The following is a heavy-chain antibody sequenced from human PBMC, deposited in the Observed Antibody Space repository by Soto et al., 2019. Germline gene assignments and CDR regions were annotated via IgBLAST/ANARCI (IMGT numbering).Heavy chain of an antibody. Sequence: EVQLLESGGGTVPPGGSLRLSCAASGFTFSNYAMSWVRQAPGRGLEWVLAISGSGGNTYHADSVKGRFAISRDNPKNTLFLQMNSLRAEDTAIYYCAKDILKTGLDGFEIWGQGTMVTVSS. CDR3: AKDILKTGLDGFEI. J-gene: IGHJ3*02. D-gene: IGHD1-1*01. CDR1: GFTFSNYA. CDR2: ISGSGGNT. V-gene: IGHV3-23*01.